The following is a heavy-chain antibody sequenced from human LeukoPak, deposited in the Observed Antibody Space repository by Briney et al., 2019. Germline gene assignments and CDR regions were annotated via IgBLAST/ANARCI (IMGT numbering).Heavy chain of an antibody. CDR3: ARLFPSGSFLDY. CDR1: GGSISSSSYY. Sequence: SETLSLTCTVSGGSISSSSYYWGWIRQPPGKGLEWIGSIYYSGSTYYNPSLKSRVTISVYTSKNQFSLKLSSVTAADTAVYYCARLFPSGSFLDYWGQGTLVTVSS. J-gene: IGHJ4*02. V-gene: IGHV4-39*01. CDR2: IYYSGST. D-gene: IGHD1-26*01.